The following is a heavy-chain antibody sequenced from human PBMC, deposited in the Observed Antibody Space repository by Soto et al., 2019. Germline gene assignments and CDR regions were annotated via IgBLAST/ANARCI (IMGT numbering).Heavy chain of an antibody. CDR1: GYSFTSYW. CDR2: IYPGDSDT. J-gene: IGHJ6*02. CDR3: ARRGGPPSGYYYYGMDV. Sequence: ESLKLSCKGSGYSFTSYWIGWVRQMPGKGLEWMGIIYPGDSDTRYSPSFQGQVTISADKSISTAYLQWSSLKASDTAMYYCARRGGPPSGYYYYGMDVWGQGTTVTVSS. D-gene: IGHD3-16*01. V-gene: IGHV5-51*01.